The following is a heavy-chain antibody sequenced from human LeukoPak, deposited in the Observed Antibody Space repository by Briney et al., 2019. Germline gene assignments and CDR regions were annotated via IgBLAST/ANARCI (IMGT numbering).Heavy chain of an antibody. D-gene: IGHD4/OR15-4a*01. Sequence: GGSLRLSCAASGLTFSSSGMHWVRQAPGKGLEWVAFIWFDGTNKYYADSVKGRFIISRDNSKNTLYLQMNSLGVEDTALYSCAKGFACAENRCYGLDSWAQGILVIVSS. CDR3: AKGFACAENRCYGLDS. V-gene: IGHV3-30*02. CDR2: IWFDGTNK. J-gene: IGHJ4*02. CDR1: GLTFSSSG.